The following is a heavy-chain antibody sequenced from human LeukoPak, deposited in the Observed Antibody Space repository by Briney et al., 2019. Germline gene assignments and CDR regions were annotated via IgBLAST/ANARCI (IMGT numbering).Heavy chain of an antibody. CDR3: ARGSNLGYCSNTSCSLAFDI. CDR2: ISAYNGNT. Sequence: ASVKVSCKASGYTFTSYGISWVRQAPGQGLEWMGWISAYNGNTNYAQKLQGRVTMTTDTSTSTAYMELRSLRSDDTAVYYCARGSNLGYCSNTSCSLAFDIWGQGTMVTVSS. V-gene: IGHV1-18*01. D-gene: IGHD2-2*01. CDR1: GYTFTSYG. J-gene: IGHJ3*02.